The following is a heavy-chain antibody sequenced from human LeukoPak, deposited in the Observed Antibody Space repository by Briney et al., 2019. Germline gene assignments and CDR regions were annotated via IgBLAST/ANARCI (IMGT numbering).Heavy chain of an antibody. D-gene: IGHD1-26*01. Sequence: GGSLRLSCAASGFTFSSYSMNWVRQAPGKGLEWVSSITSSSTYIYYADSVKGRFTISRDNAENSLYLQMNSLRAEDTAVYYCARDLHSGSYEDAFDIWGQGTMLTVSS. CDR3: ARDLHSGSYEDAFDI. J-gene: IGHJ3*02. CDR2: ITSSSTYI. V-gene: IGHV3-21*01. CDR1: GFTFSSYS.